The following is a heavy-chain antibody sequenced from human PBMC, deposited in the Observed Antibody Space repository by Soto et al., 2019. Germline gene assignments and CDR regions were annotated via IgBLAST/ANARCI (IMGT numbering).Heavy chain of an antibody. CDR2: IYSGGST. J-gene: IGHJ4*02. CDR1: GFTVSSSY. V-gene: IGHV3-66*01. Sequence: EVQLVESGGGLVQPGGSLRLSFAASGFTVSSSYMSWVRQAPGKGLEWVSVIYSGGSTYYADSVKGRFTISRDNSKNTLYLQMNSLRAEDTAVYYCALYSSSWYRDIGYWGQGTLVTVSS. CDR3: ALYSSSWYRDIGY. D-gene: IGHD6-13*01.